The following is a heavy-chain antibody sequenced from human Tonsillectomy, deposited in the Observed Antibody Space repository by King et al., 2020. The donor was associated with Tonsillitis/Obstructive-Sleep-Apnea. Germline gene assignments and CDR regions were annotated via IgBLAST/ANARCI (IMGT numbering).Heavy chain of an antibody. CDR3: ARQSRDSYRGDYYYFMDV. Sequence: QLQESGPGLVKPSETLSLTCGVSGGSISSNSYYWGWIRQPPGKGLEWIGSIYYSGITYYNPSLESRVAISVDTSKNQFSLKLSSVTAAATAVYYCARQSRDSYRGDYYYFMDVWGKGTTVTVSS. J-gene: IGHJ6*03. CDR2: IYYSGIT. D-gene: IGHD2-21*02. CDR1: GGSISSNSYY. V-gene: IGHV4-39*01.